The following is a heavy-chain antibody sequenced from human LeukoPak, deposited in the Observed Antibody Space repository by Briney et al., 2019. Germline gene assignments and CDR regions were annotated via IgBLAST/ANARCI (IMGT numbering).Heavy chain of an antibody. D-gene: IGHD3-3*01. J-gene: IGHJ5*02. CDR1: GYTFTSHG. Sequence: ASVKVSCKASGYTFTSHGISWVRQAPGQGLEWMGWISAYNGNTNYAQKLQGRVTMTTDTSTSRAYMELRSLRSDDTAVYYCASDLEPDITIFGEAFDPWGQGTLVTVSS. CDR3: ASDLEPDITIFGEAFDP. V-gene: IGHV1-18*01. CDR2: ISAYNGNT.